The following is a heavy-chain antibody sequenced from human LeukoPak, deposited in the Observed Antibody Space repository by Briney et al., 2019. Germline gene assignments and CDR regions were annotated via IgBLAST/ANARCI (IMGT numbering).Heavy chain of an antibody. V-gene: IGHV1-2*02. Sequence: ASVKISCKASGYTFTGYYMHWVRQAPGQGLEWMGWINPNSGGTNYAQKFQGRVTMTRDTSISTAYMELSRLRSDDTAVYYCAREGQSYYDILTGYYRVYYFDYWGQGTLVTVSS. CDR1: GYTFTGYY. CDR2: INPNSGGT. J-gene: IGHJ4*02. CDR3: AREGQSYYDILTGYYRVYYFDY. D-gene: IGHD3-9*01.